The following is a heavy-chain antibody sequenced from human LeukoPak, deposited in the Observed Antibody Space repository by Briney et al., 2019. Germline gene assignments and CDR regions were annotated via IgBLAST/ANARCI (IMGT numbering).Heavy chain of an antibody. V-gene: IGHV1-2*02. D-gene: IGHD2-15*01. CDR3: ARDPSGSCSGGTCYVNWFDS. CDR2: TNPKSGGT. CDR1: GYTFTDYY. J-gene: IGHJ5*01. Sequence: ASVKVSCKASGYTFTDYYIHWVRQAPGQGLEWMGWTNPKSGGTHYAQKFQGRVTMTRDTSISTAYMELGRLTSDDTAVYYCARDPSGSCSGGTCYVNWFDSWGQGTLVTVSS.